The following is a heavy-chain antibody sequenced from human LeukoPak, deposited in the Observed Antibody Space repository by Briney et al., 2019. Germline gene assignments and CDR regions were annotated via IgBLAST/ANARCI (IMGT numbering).Heavy chain of an antibody. Sequence: PSETLSLTCTVSGDSFSSVTDYWAWIRQPPGKGLEWIASGDYSGGTYYNPSLESRVAISSDMSKNQFSLKLTSVTGADTAVYYCAGERGEEYSSGWYKRNYFDNWGQGIRVTVSS. CDR1: GDSFSSVTDY. CDR2: GDYSGGT. J-gene: IGHJ4*02. CDR3: AGERGEEYSSGWYKRNYFDN. D-gene: IGHD6-19*01. V-gene: IGHV4-39*07.